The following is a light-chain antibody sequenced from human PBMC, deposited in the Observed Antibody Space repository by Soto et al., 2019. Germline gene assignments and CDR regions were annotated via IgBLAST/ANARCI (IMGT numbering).Light chain of an antibody. Sequence: VMTPSPATLAGRPGERATLSCRASQSVSSYLAWYQQKPGQAPRLLIYGASSRATGIPDRFSGSGSGTDFTLTISSLEPEDFALYYCQQRNNWPIPFGQRRRPAVK. J-gene: IGKJ5*01. CDR2: GAS. V-gene: IGKV3-11*01. CDR1: QSVSSY. CDR3: QQRNNWPIP.